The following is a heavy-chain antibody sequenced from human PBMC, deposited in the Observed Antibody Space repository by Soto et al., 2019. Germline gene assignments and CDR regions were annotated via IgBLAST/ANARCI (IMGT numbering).Heavy chain of an antibody. J-gene: IGHJ4*02. V-gene: IGHV1-3*01. Sequence: ASVKVSCKASGYSFTSYAMHWVRQAPGQGLEWMGWINAGNGNTKYSQKFQGRVTITRDTSASTAYMELSSLRSEDTAVYYCARCSGGPRGLGAYSGRGTLVIGSS. CDR2: INAGNGNT. CDR3: ARCSGGPRGLGAY. CDR1: GYSFTSYA. D-gene: IGHD3-10*01.